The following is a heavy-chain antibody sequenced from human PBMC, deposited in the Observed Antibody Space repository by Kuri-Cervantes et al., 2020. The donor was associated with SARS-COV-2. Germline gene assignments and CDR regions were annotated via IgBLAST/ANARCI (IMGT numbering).Heavy chain of an antibody. J-gene: IGHJ4*02. CDR1: GFTFSSYA. D-gene: IGHD2-15*01. Sequence: GGSLRLSCAASGFTFSSYAMSWVRQAPGKGLEWVSAISGSGGSTYCADPVKGRFTISRDNSKNTLYLQMNSLRAEDTAVYYCAKIGTQYCSAGSCYVDYWGQGTLVTVSS. CDR2: ISGSGGST. CDR3: AKIGTQYCSAGSCYVDY. V-gene: IGHV3-23*01.